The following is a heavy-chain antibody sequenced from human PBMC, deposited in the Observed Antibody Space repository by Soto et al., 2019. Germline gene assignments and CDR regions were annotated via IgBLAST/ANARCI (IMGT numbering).Heavy chain of an antibody. CDR2: FDPEDGET. D-gene: IGHD4-17*01. CDR1: GYTLTELS. Sequence: ASVKVSCKVSGYTLTELSMHWVRQAPGKGLEWMGGFDPEDGETIYAQKFQGRVTMTEETSTDTAYMELRRLRSEDTAVYYCATLVPLDDYGAYNCFDPPRHGTLVPV. J-gene: IGHJ5*02. V-gene: IGHV1-24*01. CDR3: ATLVPLDDYGAYNCFDP.